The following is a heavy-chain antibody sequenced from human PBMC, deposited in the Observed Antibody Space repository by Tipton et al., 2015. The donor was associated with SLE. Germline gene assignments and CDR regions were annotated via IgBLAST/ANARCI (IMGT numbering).Heavy chain of an antibody. CDR3: AREESSSWFPDAFDI. V-gene: IGHV4-59*11. D-gene: IGHD6-6*01. Sequence: TLSLTCTVSGDTISDHYWSWIRQPPGKGLEWIGYISYSGSTNYSPSLKSRVTISVDTSKNQFSLKLSSVTAADTAVYYCAREESSSWFPDAFDIWGQGTMVTVSS. CDR2: ISYSGST. J-gene: IGHJ3*02. CDR1: GDTISDHY.